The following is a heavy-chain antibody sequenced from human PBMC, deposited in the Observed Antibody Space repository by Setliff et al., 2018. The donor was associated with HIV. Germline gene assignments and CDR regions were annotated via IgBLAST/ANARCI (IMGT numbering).Heavy chain of an antibody. J-gene: IGHJ3*02. D-gene: IGHD7-27*01. CDR1: GFTFSSYW. Sequence: PGGSLRLSCAASGFTFSSYWMSWVRQAPGKGLEWVANIKQDGSEKYYVDSVKGRFTISRDNAKNSLYLQMNSLRAEDTAVYYCARDMRTGDYAFDIWGQGTMVTVSS. CDR2: IKQDGSEK. V-gene: IGHV3-7*01. CDR3: ARDMRTGDYAFDI.